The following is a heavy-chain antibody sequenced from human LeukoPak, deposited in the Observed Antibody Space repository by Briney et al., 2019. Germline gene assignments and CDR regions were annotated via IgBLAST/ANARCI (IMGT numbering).Heavy chain of an antibody. J-gene: IGHJ6*04. CDR3: ARDRGSSTSRTYYYYYGMDV. D-gene: IGHD2-2*01. Sequence: GASVKVSFKASGYTFTSYAMHWVRQAPGQRLEWMGWINAGNGNTKYSQKFQGRVTITRDTSASTAYMELSSLRSEDTAVYYCARDRGSSTSRTYYYYYGMDVWGKGTTVTVSS. CDR2: INAGNGNT. V-gene: IGHV1-3*01. CDR1: GYTFTSYA.